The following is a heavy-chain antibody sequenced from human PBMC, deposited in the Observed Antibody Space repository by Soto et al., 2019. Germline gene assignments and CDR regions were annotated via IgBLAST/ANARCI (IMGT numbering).Heavy chain of an antibody. CDR2: IYYMGRT. Sequence: PSETLSLTCTVDSISTYYWNSIRQSPGKGLEWIGYIYYMGRTNYNPSLRSRVTMSIDTSRNQFSLKLRSVTAADTAVYYCASSNHFYDTRGQGFDYWGPGTLVTVSS. CDR1: DSISTYY. D-gene: IGHD3-22*01. J-gene: IGHJ4*02. CDR3: ASSNHFYDTRGQGFDY. V-gene: IGHV4-59*01.